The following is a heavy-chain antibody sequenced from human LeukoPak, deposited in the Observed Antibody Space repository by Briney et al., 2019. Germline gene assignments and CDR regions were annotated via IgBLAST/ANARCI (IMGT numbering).Heavy chain of an antibody. CDR3: AKDEEVTGTNLGLILDAFDI. CDR1: GFSFSGYA. CDR2: ISSCGLDT. J-gene: IGHJ3*02. Sequence: GGSLRLSCAASGFSFSGYAMFWVRQTPGKGLEFVSAISSCGLDTYYTDSVRGRFTISRDDSKNTLYLQMNSLRAEDTAVYFCAKDEEVTGTNLGLILDAFDIWGQGTMVTVSS. V-gene: IGHV3-64*04. D-gene: IGHD1-20*01.